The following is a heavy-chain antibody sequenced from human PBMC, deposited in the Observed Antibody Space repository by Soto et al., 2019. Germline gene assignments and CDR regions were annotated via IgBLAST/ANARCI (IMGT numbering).Heavy chain of an antibody. J-gene: IGHJ4*02. CDR3: TTAGQYCTSTTCKAY. V-gene: IGHV3-15*07. D-gene: IGHD2-2*01. CDR2: IKSKNDGGTT. CDR1: GFGFTNSW. Sequence: EVQVVESGGGLVKPGGSLRLSCAASGFGFTNSWMNWVRQAPGKGLEWVGRIKSKNDGGTTDYAEPVKGRFTISRDDSKTTIYLQMNSLKTADTAVYYCTTAGQYCTSTTCKAYWGQGTPVTVSS.